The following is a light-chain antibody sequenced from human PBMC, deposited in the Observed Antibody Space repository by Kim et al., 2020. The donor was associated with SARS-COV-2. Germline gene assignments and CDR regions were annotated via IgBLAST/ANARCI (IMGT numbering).Light chain of an antibody. CDR1: QTVSSN. CDR3: QQYNNWPLYT. CDR2: GAS. V-gene: IGKV3-15*01. Sequence: EIVMTQSPATLSVSPGERATLSCRASQTVSSNLAWYQQKPGQAPRLLIYGASTRAIGIPARFSGSGSGTEFTLTISSLQSEDFAVYYCQQYNNWPLYTFGQGTKLEI. J-gene: IGKJ2*01.